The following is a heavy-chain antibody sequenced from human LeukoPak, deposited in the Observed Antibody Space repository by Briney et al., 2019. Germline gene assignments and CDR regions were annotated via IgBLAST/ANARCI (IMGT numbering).Heavy chain of an antibody. CDR3: ARVEGSSSFTYYYYYMDV. CDR1: GFTVSSNY. CDR2: IYSGGST. V-gene: IGHV3-66*02. D-gene: IGHD6-6*01. Sequence: PGGSLRLSCAASGFTVSSNYMSWVRQAPGKGLEWVSVIYSGGSTYYADSVKGRFTISRDNSKNTLYLQMNSLRAEDTAVYYCARVEGSSSFTYYYYYMDVWGKGTTVTVSS. J-gene: IGHJ6*03.